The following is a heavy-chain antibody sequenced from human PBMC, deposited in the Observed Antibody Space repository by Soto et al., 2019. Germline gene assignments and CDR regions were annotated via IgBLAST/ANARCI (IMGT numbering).Heavy chain of an antibody. CDR1: GGSISSSSYY. CDR3: ARHHGSSSFGRYFDL. Sequence: SETLSLTCTVSGGSISSSSYYWGWIRQPPGKGLEWIGSIYYSGSTYYNPSLKSRVTISVDTSKNQFSLKLSSVTAADTAVYYCARHHGSSSFGRYFDLWGRGTLVTVSS. D-gene: IGHD6-13*01. J-gene: IGHJ2*01. CDR2: IYYSGST. V-gene: IGHV4-39*01.